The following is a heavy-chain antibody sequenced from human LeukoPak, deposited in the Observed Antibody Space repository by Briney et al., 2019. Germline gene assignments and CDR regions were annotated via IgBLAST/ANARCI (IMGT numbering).Heavy chain of an antibody. CDR2: IIPIFGTA. Sequence: GASVKVSCKASGGTFSSYAISWVRQAPGQGLEWMGGIIPIFGTANYAQKFQGRVTITADKSTSTAYMELSSLRSEDTAVYYCARDKGINDFWSGYRAYYYYYYMDVWGKGTTVTVSS. D-gene: IGHD3-3*01. CDR3: ARDKGINDFWSGYRAYYYYYYMDV. J-gene: IGHJ6*03. CDR1: GGTFSSYA. V-gene: IGHV1-69*06.